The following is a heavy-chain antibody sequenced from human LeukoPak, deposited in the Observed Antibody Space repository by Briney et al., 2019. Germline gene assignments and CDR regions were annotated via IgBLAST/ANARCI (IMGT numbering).Heavy chain of an antibody. CDR1: GNYW. J-gene: IGHJ4*02. CDR2: ISYDGSNK. Sequence: TGGSLRLSCAASGNYWMHWVRQAPGKGLEWVAVISYDGSNKYYADSVKGRFTISRDNSKNTLYLQMNSLRTEDTVVFYWEKEAYDILTGWDPKTFDCWGQGALVTVSS. CDR3: EKEAYDILTGWDPKTFDC. V-gene: IGHV3-30*18. D-gene: IGHD3-9*01.